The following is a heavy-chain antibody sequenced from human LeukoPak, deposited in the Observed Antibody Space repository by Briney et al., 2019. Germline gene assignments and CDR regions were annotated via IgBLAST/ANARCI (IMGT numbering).Heavy chain of an antibody. CDR2: ISYSGGP. CDR1: GDSISSYH. CDR3: AMTDYYYQAGYYYLDV. D-gene: IGHD3-9*01. Sequence: MASETLSLTCTVSGDSISSYHWSWIRQPPGKGLEWIGYISYSGGPNYNPSLKSRVTMSVDTSKNQSSLKLNSMTAADTAVYYCAMTDYYYQAGYYYLDVWGKGTTVTISS. J-gene: IGHJ6*03. V-gene: IGHV4-59*12.